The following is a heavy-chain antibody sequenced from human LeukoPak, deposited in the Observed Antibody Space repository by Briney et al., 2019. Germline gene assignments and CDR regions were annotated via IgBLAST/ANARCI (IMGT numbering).Heavy chain of an antibody. V-gene: IGHV5-51*01. CDR2: IYPGDSDT. CDR1: GYSFTSYW. CDR3: ARHRGIAVAGTSSYYFDY. J-gene: IGHJ4*02. D-gene: IGHD6-19*01. Sequence: GESLKISCKGSGYSFTSYWIGWVRQMPGKGLEWMGIIYPGDSDTRYSPSFQGQVTISADKSISTAYLQWSSLKASDTAMYYCARHRGIAVAGTSSYYFDYWGQGTLVTVSS.